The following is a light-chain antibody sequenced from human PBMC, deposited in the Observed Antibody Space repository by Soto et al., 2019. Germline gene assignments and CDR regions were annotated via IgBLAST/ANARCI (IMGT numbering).Light chain of an antibody. V-gene: IGKV1-39*01. Sequence: DIPMTQSPSSLSASVGDRVTITCRASQSISGYLNWYQQKPGKAPKLLISAASSLQSGVPSRFSGSGSGTDFTLTISSLQPEDFATYYCQQSYSSLTFGGGTAVGI. CDR3: QQSYSSLT. CDR1: QSISGY. J-gene: IGKJ4*01. CDR2: AAS.